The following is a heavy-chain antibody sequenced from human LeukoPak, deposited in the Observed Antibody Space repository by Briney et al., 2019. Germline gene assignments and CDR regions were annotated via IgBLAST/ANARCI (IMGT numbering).Heavy chain of an antibody. CDR2: ISSSSSYI. CDR3: ARDEVRGYGYLGY. CDR1: GFTFSSYS. J-gene: IGHJ4*02. D-gene: IGHD2-2*03. V-gene: IGHV3-21*01. Sequence: GGSLRLSCAASGFTFSSYSMNWVRKAPGKGLEWVSSISSSSSYIYYADSVKGRFTISRDNAKNSLYLQMNSLRAEDTAVYYCARDEVRGYGYLGYWGQGTLVTVSS.